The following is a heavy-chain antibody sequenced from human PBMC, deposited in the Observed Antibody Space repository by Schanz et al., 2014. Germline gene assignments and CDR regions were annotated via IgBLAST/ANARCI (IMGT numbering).Heavy chain of an antibody. CDR2: IGGSGDST. CDR3: AKHVRSLTGNDY. V-gene: IGHV3-23*04. D-gene: IGHD3-9*01. J-gene: IGHJ4*02. CDR1: GFTFSSYA. Sequence: VQLVESGGGVVQPGRSLRLSCAVSGFTFSSYAMSWVRQAPGKGLVWVSGIGGSGDSTHYADSVKGRFIISRDNSKNTLYLQVNSLRAEDTAVYYCAKHVRSLTGNDYWGQGTLVTVSS.